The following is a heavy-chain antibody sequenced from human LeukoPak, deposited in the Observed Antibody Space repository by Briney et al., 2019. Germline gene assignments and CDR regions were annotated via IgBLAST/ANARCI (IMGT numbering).Heavy chain of an antibody. D-gene: IGHD1-26*01. Sequence: GGSLRLSCAASGFTFSNYAMSWVRQAPGKGLEWVSAISGSGGYTYFADSVKGRFTISRDNSKNTLYLQMNTLRAEDTAVYYCAKDPKNSGSYVRSFDIWGQGTMVTVSS. V-gene: IGHV3-23*01. J-gene: IGHJ3*02. CDR3: AKDPKNSGSYVRSFDI. CDR2: ISGSGGYT. CDR1: GFTFSNYA.